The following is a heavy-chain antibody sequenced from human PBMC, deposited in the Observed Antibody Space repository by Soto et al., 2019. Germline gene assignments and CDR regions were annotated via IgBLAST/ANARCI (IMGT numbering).Heavy chain of an antibody. D-gene: IGHD2-2*01. J-gene: IGHJ6*02. CDR3: GSNKDRLQLGGNYYYILDV. V-gene: IGHV1-69*13. Sequence: ASVKVSCKASGGTFSNSAVSWVRQAPGQGLEWLGGIMPIFRTPDSAQKFQDRVTITADESTSTAYMELSGLRYDDTAVYYCGSNKDRLQLGGNYYYILDVWGQGTTVTVSS. CDR1: GGTFSNSA. CDR2: IMPIFRTP.